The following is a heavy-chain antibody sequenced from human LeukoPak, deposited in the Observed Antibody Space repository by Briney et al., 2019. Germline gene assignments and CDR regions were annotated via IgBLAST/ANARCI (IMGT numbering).Heavy chain of an antibody. V-gene: IGHV1-46*01. CDR2: INPSGGST. D-gene: IGHD4-23*01. J-gene: IGHJ4*02. CDR3: ARDGDYGGNSLAYFDY. CDR1: GYTFTSYY. Sequence: ASVKVSCKASGYTFTSYYMHWVRQAPGQGLEWMGIINPSGGSTSYAQKFQSRVTMTRDTSTSTVYMELSSLRSEDTAVYYCARDGDYGGNSLAYFDYWGQGTLVTVSS.